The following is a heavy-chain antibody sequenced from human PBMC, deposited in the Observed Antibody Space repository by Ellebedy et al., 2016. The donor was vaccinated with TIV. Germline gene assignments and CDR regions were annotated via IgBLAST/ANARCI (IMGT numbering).Heavy chain of an antibody. J-gene: IGHJ4*02. CDR3: ARDLRERDYYDSSGYLHLGDY. V-gene: IGHV1-69*06. CDR2: IIPIFGTA. CDR1: GYTFTSYG. D-gene: IGHD3-22*01. Sequence: SVKVSCXASGYTFTSYGISWVRQAPGQGLEWMGGIIPIFGTANYAQKFQGRVTITADKSTSTAYMELSSLRSEDTAVYYCARDLRERDYYDSSGYLHLGDYWGQGTLVTVSS.